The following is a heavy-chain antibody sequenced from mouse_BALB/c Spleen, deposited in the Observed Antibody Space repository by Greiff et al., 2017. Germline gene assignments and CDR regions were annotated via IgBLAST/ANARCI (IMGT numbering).Heavy chain of an antibody. Sequence: QVHVKQSGAELVRPGVSVKISCKGSGYTFSDYAMHWVKQSHAKSLEWIGVISTYYGDASYNQKFKGKATMTVDKSSSTAYMELARLTSEDSAIYYCARDGGNDEGDYFDYWGQGTTLTVSS. CDR1: GYTFSDYA. D-gene: IGHD2-2*01. V-gene: IGHV1S137*01. CDR3: ARDGGNDEGDYFDY. J-gene: IGHJ2*01. CDR2: ISTYYGDA.